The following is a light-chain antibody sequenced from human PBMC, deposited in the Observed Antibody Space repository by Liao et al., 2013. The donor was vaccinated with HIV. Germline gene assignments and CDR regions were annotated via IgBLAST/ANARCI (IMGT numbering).Light chain of an antibody. CDR1: NVGSTS. J-gene: IGLJ2*01. Sequence: SYELTQPPSVSVAPGKTAGISCGGNNVGSTSVHWYQQKPGQAPVLVIYYDSDRPSGIPERFSGSKSGTTATLTISRVEAGDEADYYCQVWDSSSAHVVFGGGTKLTAL. CDR2: YDS. V-gene: IGLV3-21*04. CDR3: QVWDSSSAHVV.